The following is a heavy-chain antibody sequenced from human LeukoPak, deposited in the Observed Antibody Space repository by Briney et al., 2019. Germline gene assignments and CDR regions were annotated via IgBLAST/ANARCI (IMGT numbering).Heavy chain of an antibody. Sequence: GGSLRLSCAASGFTFSSYGMHWVRQAPGKGLESVAVISYDGSNEYYADSVKGRFTISRDNSKNTLHLQMNSLRAEDTAVYYCAKDYGDYNWYLDYWGQGTLVTVSS. D-gene: IGHD4-17*01. CDR3: AKDYGDYNWYLDY. V-gene: IGHV3-30*18. J-gene: IGHJ4*02. CDR1: GFTFSSYG. CDR2: ISYDGSNE.